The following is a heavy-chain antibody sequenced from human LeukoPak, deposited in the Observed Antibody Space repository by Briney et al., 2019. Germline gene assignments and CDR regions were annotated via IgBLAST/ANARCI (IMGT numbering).Heavy chain of an antibody. CDR3: VREGGDSSGYYFLY. Sequence: ASVKASCKASGYTFTTYFMHWVRQAPGQGLEWMGIIHTSGGTTKYAQKFQGRVTMTTDTSTSTAYMELRSLRSDDTAVYYCVREGGDSSGYYFLYWGLGTLVTVSS. D-gene: IGHD3-22*01. CDR1: GYTFTTYF. CDR2: IHTSGGTT. V-gene: IGHV1-46*01. J-gene: IGHJ4*02.